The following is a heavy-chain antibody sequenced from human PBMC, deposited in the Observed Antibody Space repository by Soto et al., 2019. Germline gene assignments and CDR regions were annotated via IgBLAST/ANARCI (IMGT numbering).Heavy chain of an antibody. CDR1: GFTFSSYA. J-gene: IGHJ4*02. CDR2: ISGSGGST. CDR3: EKDEGVVTATFDS. V-gene: IGHV3-23*01. Sequence: EVQLLESGGGLVQPGGSLRLSCAASGFTFSSYAMSWVRQAPGKGLEWVSAISGSGGSTYYADSVKGRFTISRDNSKNTLYLQMNSLRAEETAVYYCEKDEGVVTATFDSWGQGTLVTVSS. D-gene: IGHD2-21*02.